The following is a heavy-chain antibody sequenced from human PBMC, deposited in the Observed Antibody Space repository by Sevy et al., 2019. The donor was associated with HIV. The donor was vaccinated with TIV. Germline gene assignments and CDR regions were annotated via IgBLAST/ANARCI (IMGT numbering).Heavy chain of an antibody. V-gene: IGHV3-7*01. J-gene: IGHJ4*02. CDR3: ARETGSSHFDY. D-gene: IGHD3-10*01. CDR2: INQDGSEK. Sequence: GGSLRLSCAASGFTFSKYWMSWVRQAPGKGLEWVANINQDGSEKYYVDSVKGRFTISRDNGKNSLYLQVNSLRAEDTAVYYCARETGSSHFDYWGQGTLVTVSS. CDR1: GFTFSKYW.